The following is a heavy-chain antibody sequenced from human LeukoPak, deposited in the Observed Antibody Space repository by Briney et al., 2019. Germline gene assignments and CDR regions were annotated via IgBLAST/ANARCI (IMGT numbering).Heavy chain of an antibody. CDR1: GFTFSSYA. CDR3: AKDYSRWRGFDPGDHFDF. V-gene: IGHV3-23*01. D-gene: IGHD4-11*01. J-gene: IGHJ4*02. Sequence: QAGVSLRLSCAASGFTFSSYAMSWVRQAPGKGLEWVSGIVESGGSTFYAVSVKGRFTISRDNSRNTLYLQMKSLRAEDTALYYCAKDYSRWRGFDPGDHFDFWGQGTLVTVSS. CDR2: IVESGGST.